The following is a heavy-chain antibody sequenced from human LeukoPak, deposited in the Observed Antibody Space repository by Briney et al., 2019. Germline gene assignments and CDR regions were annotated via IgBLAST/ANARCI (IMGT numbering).Heavy chain of an antibody. J-gene: IGHJ4*02. V-gene: IGHV3-23*01. Sequence: GGCLRLSCAASGFTFSTYAMNWVRQAPGKGLECGSVIVGNGGGIHYADSVKGRFTISRDNYKSTLYLQMNSLRAEDTAVYYCAKDRIPDGKYSIDFWGQGTLVTVSS. CDR1: GFTFSTYA. CDR3: AKDRIPDGKYSIDF. CDR2: IVGNGGGI. D-gene: IGHD5-24*01.